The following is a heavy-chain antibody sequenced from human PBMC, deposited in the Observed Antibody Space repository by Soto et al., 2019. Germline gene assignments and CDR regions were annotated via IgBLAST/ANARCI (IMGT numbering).Heavy chain of an antibody. Sequence: QVQVQQWGAGLLKPSETLSLSCAVSGGSFSGYYWSWIRQPPGKGLEWIAEINDRGITNYNPSLKSRVTISIDTSKNHISLRLSSVTAADTAMYFCARGSDYYGSGSRFDYWGQGTLAT. CDR3: ARGSDYYGSGSRFDY. J-gene: IGHJ4*02. CDR1: GGSFSGYY. CDR2: INDRGIT. D-gene: IGHD3-10*01. V-gene: IGHV4-34*01.